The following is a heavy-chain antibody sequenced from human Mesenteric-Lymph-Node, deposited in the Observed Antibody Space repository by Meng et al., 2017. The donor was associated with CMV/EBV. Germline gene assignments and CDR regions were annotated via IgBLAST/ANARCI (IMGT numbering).Heavy chain of an antibody. CDR3: GSLQNFDY. J-gene: IGHJ4*02. CDR1: GYTFTGYY. V-gene: IGHV1-2*02. D-gene: IGHD4-11*01. Sequence: ASVKVSCKASGYTFTGYYMHWVRQAPGQGLEWMGWINPVSGDTNYAQKFQGRVTITADKSTSTAYMELSSLRSEDTAVYYCGSLQNFDYWGQGTLVTVSS. CDR2: INPVSGDT.